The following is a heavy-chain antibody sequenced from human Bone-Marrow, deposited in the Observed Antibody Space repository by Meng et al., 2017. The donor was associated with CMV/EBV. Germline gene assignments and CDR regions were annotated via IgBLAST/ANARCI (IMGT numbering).Heavy chain of an antibody. V-gene: IGHV4-39*07. Sequence: QVQLQGSGPGMVKPSETLSLTCTVSGGSISSSSYYWGWIRQPPGKGLEWIGSIYYSGSTYYNPSLKSRVTISVDTSKNQFSLKLSSVTAAVTAVYYCARGGWFDPWGQGTLVTVSS. CDR3: ARGGWFDP. CDR1: GGSISSSSYY. CDR2: IYYSGST. J-gene: IGHJ5*02.